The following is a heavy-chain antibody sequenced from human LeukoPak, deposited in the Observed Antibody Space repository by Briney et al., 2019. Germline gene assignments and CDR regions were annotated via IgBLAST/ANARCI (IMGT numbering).Heavy chain of an antibody. CDR1: GFTVSSNY. CDR2: IYSGGST. V-gene: IGHV3-66*01. J-gene: IGHJ4*02. CDR3: ASGIWFGELTYDY. D-gene: IGHD3-10*01. Sequence: PGGSLRLSCAASGFTVSSNYMSWVRQAPGKGLEWVSVIYSGGSTYYADSVKGRFTISRDNPKNTLYLQMNSLRAEDTAVYYCASGIWFGELTYDYWGQGTLVTVSS.